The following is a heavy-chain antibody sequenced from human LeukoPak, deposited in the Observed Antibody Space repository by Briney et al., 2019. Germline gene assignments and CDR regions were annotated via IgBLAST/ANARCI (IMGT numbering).Heavy chain of an antibody. J-gene: IGHJ5*02. CDR3: ARGPAAIHP. Sequence: SETLCLTCAVYGYSLTNHYWIWIRQPPGKGLEWVGEVLHTGGTNYNPSLKSRVTISVDTSKNQFFLKLTSVTAADTAVYYCARGPAAIHPWGPGTLVTVSS. D-gene: IGHD2-2*01. CDR1: GYSLTNHY. CDR2: VLHTGGT. V-gene: IGHV4-34*12.